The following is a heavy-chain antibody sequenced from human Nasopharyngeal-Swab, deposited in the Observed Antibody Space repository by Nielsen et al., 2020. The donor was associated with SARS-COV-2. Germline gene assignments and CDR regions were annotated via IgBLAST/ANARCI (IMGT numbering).Heavy chain of an antibody. J-gene: IGHJ4*02. CDR1: GFVFSGSA. CDR2: IGGKAHNYAT. Sequence: GASLKISCAASGFVFSGSAIHWVRQASGKGLEWVGRIGGKAHNYATTYAASVKGRFTISRDDSKNTAFLRMDSLNTEDTALYYCTTDYYFDYWGQGTLVTVSS. CDR3: TTDYYFDY. D-gene: IGHD4/OR15-4a*01. V-gene: IGHV3-73*01.